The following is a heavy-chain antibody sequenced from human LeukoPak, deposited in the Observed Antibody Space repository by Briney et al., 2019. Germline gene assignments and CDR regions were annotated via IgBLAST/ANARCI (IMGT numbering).Heavy chain of an antibody. D-gene: IGHD2-21*02. Sequence: TLSLTCTISDASITTYYWSWIRQPPGKALEWLALIYWDNDNRYSPSLRNRLTITKDISKNQVVLTMTNMDPVDTATYFCAHRRVSGGDLPWFDPWGQGTLVTVSS. CDR3: AHRRVSGGDLPWFDP. CDR2: IYWDNDN. CDR1: DASITTYYW. J-gene: IGHJ5*02. V-gene: IGHV2-5*08.